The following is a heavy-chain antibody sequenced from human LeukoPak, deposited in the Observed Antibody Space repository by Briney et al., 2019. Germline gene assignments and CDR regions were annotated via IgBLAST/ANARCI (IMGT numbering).Heavy chain of an antibody. D-gene: IGHD5-18*01. V-gene: IGHV4-39*07. J-gene: IGHJ6*03. CDR3: ARADCGYNYGPCYYYMDV. CDR1: GDSISSNSYY. Sequence: SETLSLTCTVSGDSISSNSYYWGWLRQPPGKGLEWIGSMYYSGSTYYNSSLKSRVTISVDTSKNQFSLKLSSVTAADTAVYFCARADCGYNYGPCYYYMDVWGKGTTVTISS. CDR2: MYYSGST.